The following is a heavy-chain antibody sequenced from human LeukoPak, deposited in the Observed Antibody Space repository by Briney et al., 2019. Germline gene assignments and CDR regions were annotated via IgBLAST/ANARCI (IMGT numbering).Heavy chain of an antibody. CDR2: ISSSSSYI. CDR1: GFTFSSYS. J-gene: IGHJ4*02. Sequence: GGSLRLSCAASGFTFSSYSMNWVRQAPGKGLEWVSSISSSSSYIYYADSVKGRFTISRENAKNSLYLQMNSLRAEDTAVYYCARDADYGDYTPCGYWGQGTLVTVSS. D-gene: IGHD4-17*01. CDR3: ARDADYGDYTPCGY. V-gene: IGHV3-21*01.